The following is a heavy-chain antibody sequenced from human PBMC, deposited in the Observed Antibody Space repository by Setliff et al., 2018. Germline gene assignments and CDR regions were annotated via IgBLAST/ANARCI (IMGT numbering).Heavy chain of an antibody. Sequence: GSLRLSCAASGFSFSSYAMSWVRQAPGKGLEWVSKIFGSSTIYYADSVKGRFTISRDNAKNSLYLQMNSLRAEDTAVYYCARDSVYSHAPYYYYYYGMDVWGQGTTVTVSS. V-gene: IGHV3-48*01. D-gene: IGHD5-18*01. J-gene: IGHJ6*02. CDR2: IFGSSTI. CDR1: GFSFSSYA. CDR3: ARDSVYSHAPYYYYYYGMDV.